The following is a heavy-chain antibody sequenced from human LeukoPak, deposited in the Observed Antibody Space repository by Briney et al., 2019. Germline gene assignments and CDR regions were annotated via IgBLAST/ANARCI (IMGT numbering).Heavy chain of an antibody. CDR3: ARGRKWELLN. D-gene: IGHD1-26*01. CDR1: GVSINSGDHY. CDR2: IYYSGST. J-gene: IGHJ4*02. V-gene: IGHV4-30-4*08. Sequence: SETLSLTCTVSGVSINSGDHYWSWIRQPPGKGLEWIGYIYYSGSTYYNPSLKSRFTMSVDTSKNQFSLRLTSVTAADTAVYYCARGRKWELLNWGQGTVVTVSS.